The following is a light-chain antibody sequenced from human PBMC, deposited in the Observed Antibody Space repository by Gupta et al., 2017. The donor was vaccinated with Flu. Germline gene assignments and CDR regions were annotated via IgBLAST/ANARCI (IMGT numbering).Light chain of an antibody. CDR3: QAWDSSTAV. J-gene: IGLJ1*01. Sequence: SYELTQPPSVSVSPGQTARITCSGDKLGYKYACWYQQKPGQSPVLVIYQDSKRPSGIPERFSGSNSGNTAPLTISGTQAMDEADYYCQAWDSSTAVFGTGTKVTVL. V-gene: IGLV3-1*01. CDR1: KLGYKY. CDR2: QDS.